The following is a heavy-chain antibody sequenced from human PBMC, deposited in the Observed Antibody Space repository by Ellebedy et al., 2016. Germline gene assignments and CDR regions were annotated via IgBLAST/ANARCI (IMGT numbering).Heavy chain of an antibody. J-gene: IGHJ5*02. Sequence: SETLSLTXTVSGDSMSSTSYFWAWIRQSPEKGLECIGTISYTGNTDYNPSLRSRVTMSVDTSNNQFSLRLTSVTAADTAVYFCARLHKDYSLPKGWFDPWGQGTLVTVSS. V-gene: IGHV4-39*01. D-gene: IGHD2-21*01. CDR1: GDSMSSTSYF. CDR3: ARLHKDYSLPKGWFDP. CDR2: ISYTGNT.